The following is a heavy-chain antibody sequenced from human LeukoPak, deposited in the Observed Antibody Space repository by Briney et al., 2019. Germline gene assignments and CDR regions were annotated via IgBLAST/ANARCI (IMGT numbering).Heavy chain of an antibody. CDR3: ARGYGSGSRYNWFDP. D-gene: IGHD3-10*01. J-gene: IGHJ5*02. Sequence: SQTLSLTCTVSGGSISSGGYYWTWIRQQPGKGLEWIGYIYYSGNTYYNPSLKSRVTISLDTSKNQFSLKLSSVTAADTAVYYCARGYGSGSRYNWFDPWGQGTLVTVSS. CDR1: GGSISSGGYY. CDR2: IYYSGNT. V-gene: IGHV4-31*03.